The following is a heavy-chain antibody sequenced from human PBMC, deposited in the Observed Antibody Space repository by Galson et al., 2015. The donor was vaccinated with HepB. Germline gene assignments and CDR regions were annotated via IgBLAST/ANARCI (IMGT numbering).Heavy chain of an antibody. CDR2: IIPILGIA. CDR3: ARDEGPWYGDLLDY. D-gene: IGHD4-17*01. V-gene: IGHV1-69*10. J-gene: IGHJ4*02. Sequence: SVKVSCKASGGTFSSYAISWVRQAPGQGLEWMGGIIPILGIANYAQKFQGRVTITADKSTSTAYMELSSLRSEDTAVYYCARDEGPWYGDLLDYWGQGTLVTVSS. CDR1: GGTFSSYA.